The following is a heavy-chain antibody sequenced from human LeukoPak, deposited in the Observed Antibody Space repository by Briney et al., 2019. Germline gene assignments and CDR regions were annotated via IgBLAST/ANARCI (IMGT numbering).Heavy chain of an antibody. J-gene: IGHJ4*02. CDR3: ARDPGIAAAGTVGYFDS. CDR2: IGQDGGEK. Sequence: GGSLRLSCAASGFTFTTYWMSWVRQAPGKWPEWVANIGQDGGEKYYVDSVKGRFTISRDNAENSLFLQMDSPRDEDTAVYYCARDPGIAAAGTVGYFDSWGQGILVTVSS. D-gene: IGHD6-13*01. V-gene: IGHV3-7*01. CDR1: GFTFTTYW.